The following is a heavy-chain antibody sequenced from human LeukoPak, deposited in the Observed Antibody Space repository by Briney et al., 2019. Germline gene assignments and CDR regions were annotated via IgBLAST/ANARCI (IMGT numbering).Heavy chain of an antibody. Sequence: SQTLSLTCAISGDSVSSNSAAWNWIRQSPSRGLEWLGRTYYRSKWYNDYAVSVKSRITINPDTSKNQFSLQLNSVTPEDTSVYYCARDGDLPSRSGWSTFDIWGQGTMVTVSS. J-gene: IGHJ3*02. CDR1: GDSVSSNSAA. D-gene: IGHD6-19*01. V-gene: IGHV6-1*01. CDR2: TYYRSKWYN. CDR3: ARDGDLPSRSGWSTFDI.